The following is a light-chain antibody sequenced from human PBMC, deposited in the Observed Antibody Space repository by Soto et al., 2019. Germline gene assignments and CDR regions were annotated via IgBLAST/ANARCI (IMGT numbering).Light chain of an antibody. CDR2: AAS. CDR3: QQSHTPPLT. V-gene: IGKV1-39*01. Sequence: DIQMTQSPSPLSASVGDRVTVTCRASQSISRYLNWYQQKPGNAPKLLIYAASNLQSGVPSRFSGNGSGTDFTLTISSLHPEDFATYFCQQSHTPPLTFGGGTKVEIK. CDR1: QSISRY. J-gene: IGKJ4*01.